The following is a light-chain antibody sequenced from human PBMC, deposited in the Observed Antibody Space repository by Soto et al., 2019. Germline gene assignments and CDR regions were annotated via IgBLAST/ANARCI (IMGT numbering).Light chain of an antibody. J-gene: IGKJ1*01. CDR2: GAS. CDR3: QQYNNRPRT. CDR1: QSVSSN. V-gene: IGKV3-15*01. Sequence: EVVMTQSPATLSVSPGESATLSCRASQSVSSNLAWYQQKPGQAPRLLIYGASTRATGIPASFSGSGSGTEFTLTISSLQSEDFAVYDCQQYNNRPRTFGQGTKVDIK.